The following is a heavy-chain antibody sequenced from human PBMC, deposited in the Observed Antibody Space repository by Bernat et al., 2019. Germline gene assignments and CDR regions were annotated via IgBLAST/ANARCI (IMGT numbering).Heavy chain of an antibody. J-gene: IGHJ6*02. Sequence: QVQLVESGGGVVQPGRSLRLSCAASGFTFSSYAMHWVRQAPGKGLEWVAVISYDGSNKYYADSVKGRFTISRDNSKNALYLQMNRLRAEDTAVYYCARDHPGYIVVVPAGAYGEGNYYYGMDVWGQGTTVTVSS. D-gene: IGHD2-2*01. V-gene: IGHV3-30-3*01. CDR3: ARDHPGYIVVVPAGAYGEGNYYYGMDV. CDR1: GFTFSSYA. CDR2: ISYDGSNK.